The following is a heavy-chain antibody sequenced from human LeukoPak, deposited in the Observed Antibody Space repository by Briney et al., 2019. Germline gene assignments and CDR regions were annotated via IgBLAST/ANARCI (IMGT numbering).Heavy chain of an antibody. CDR3: ARGHLVFAY. Sequence: PSETLSLTCTVSGGSISDYYWSWIRQPPGKGLEWIGYVYYSGSTSYNPSLKSRVTISVDTSKNRFSLKVSSVTAADTALYYCARGHLVFAYWGQGTLVTVSS. D-gene: IGHD6-6*01. J-gene: IGHJ4*02. CDR1: GGSISDYY. V-gene: IGHV4-59*01. CDR2: VYYSGST.